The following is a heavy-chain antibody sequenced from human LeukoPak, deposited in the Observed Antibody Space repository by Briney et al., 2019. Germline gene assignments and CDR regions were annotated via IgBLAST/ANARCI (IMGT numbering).Heavy chain of an antibody. CDR3: ARPLVAATENYYYYMDV. V-gene: IGHV4-59*08. Sequence: SETLSLTCTVSGGSISSYYWSWIRQPPGKGLEWIGYIYDSGSTNYNPSLKSRVTISVDTSKNQFSLKLSSVTAADTAVYYCARPLVAATENYYYYMDVWGKGTTVTISS. J-gene: IGHJ6*03. CDR1: GGSISSYY. CDR2: IYDSGST. D-gene: IGHD2-15*01.